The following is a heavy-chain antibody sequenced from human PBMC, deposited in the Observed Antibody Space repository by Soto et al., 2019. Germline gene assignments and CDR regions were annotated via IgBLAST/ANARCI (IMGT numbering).Heavy chain of an antibody. CDR3: AKDSWQLVLYYGMDV. J-gene: IGHJ6*02. Sequence: EVQLVESGGGLVQPGRSLRLSCAASGFTFDDYAMHWVRQAPGKGLEWVSGISWNSGSIGYADSVKGRFTISRDNAKNSLYLQMNSLRAEDTGLYYCAKDSWQLVLYYGMDVWGQGTTVTVSS. CDR2: ISWNSGSI. CDR1: GFTFDDYA. D-gene: IGHD6-6*01. V-gene: IGHV3-9*01.